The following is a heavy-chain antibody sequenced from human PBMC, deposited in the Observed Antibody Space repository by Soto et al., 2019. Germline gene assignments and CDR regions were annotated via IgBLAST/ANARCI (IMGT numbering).Heavy chain of an antibody. CDR2: IIHISGTA. CDR1: GGTFSSYA. D-gene: IGHD2-2*01. J-gene: IGHJ6*02. CDR3: ARSQGSSTSLEIYYYYYYGMDV. V-gene: IGHV1-69*01. Sequence: QVQLVQSGAEVKKPGSSVKVSCKASGGTFSSYAIRWVRQAPGQGLEWMGGIIHISGTANYAQKFQGRVTITADESTSTAYMELSSLRSEDTAVYYCARSQGSSTSLEIYYYYYYGMDVWGQGTTVTVSS.